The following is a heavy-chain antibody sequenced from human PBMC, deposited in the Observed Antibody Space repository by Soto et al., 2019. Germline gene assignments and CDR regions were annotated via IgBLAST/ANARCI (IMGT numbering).Heavy chain of an antibody. V-gene: IGHV4-39*01. D-gene: IGHD5-12*01. CDR3: ARGVRRDGYSFDC. CDR1: GGSISSTNYY. CDR2: MSYSGSS. J-gene: IGHJ4*02. Sequence: QVQLQESGPGLVKPSETLSLTCTVSGGSISSTNYYWAWVRQPPGKGLEWIASMSYSGSSHYNPSLKSRLTISADTSKNQFSLWLSSVTAADTAVYYCARGVRRDGYSFDCWGQGTLVTVST.